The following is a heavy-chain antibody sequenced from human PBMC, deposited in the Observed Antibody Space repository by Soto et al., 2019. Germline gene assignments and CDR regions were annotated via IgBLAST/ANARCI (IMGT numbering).Heavy chain of an antibody. D-gene: IGHD3-3*01. CDR3: ARVSDFWSGYYTGFGWFDP. CDR1: GYTFTSYG. J-gene: IGHJ5*02. CDR2: ISAYNGNT. V-gene: IGHV1-18*01. Sequence: ASVKVSCKASGYTFTSYGISWVRQAPGQGLEWMGWISAYNGNTNYAQKLQGRVTMTTDTSTSTAYVELRSLRSDDTAVYYCARVSDFWSGYYTGFGWFDPWGQGTLVTVS.